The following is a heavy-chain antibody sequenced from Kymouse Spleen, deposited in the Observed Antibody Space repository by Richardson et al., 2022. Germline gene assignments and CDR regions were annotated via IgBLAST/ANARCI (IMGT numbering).Heavy chain of an antibody. CDR2: INPNSGGT. D-gene: IGHD3-10*01. V-gene: IGHV1-2*04. CDR1: GYTFTGYY. CDR3: ASTMVRGVPYYYGMDV. Sequence: QVQLVQSGAEVKKPGASVKVSCKASGYTFTGYYMHWVRQAPGQGLEWMGWINPNSGGTNYAQKFQGWVTMTRDTSISTAYMELSRLRSDDTAVYYCASTMVRGVPYYYGMDVWGQGTTVTVSS. J-gene: IGHJ6*02.